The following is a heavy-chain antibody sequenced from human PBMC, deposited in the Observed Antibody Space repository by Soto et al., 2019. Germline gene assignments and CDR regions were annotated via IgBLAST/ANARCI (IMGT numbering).Heavy chain of an antibody. CDR2: IYCSGIT. J-gene: IGHJ4*02. V-gene: IGHV4-59*08. CDR3: ARRWGRPFAY. D-gene: IGHD7-27*01. Sequence: PSETLSLTFTGSGGSISSYYWSGIRQPPGKWLEGIGYIYCSGITNXXPSLKCRXXISVDTSENQLXLKLSXATSADTAVYYCARRWGRPFAYSRQGTLVTDS. CDR1: GGSISSYY.